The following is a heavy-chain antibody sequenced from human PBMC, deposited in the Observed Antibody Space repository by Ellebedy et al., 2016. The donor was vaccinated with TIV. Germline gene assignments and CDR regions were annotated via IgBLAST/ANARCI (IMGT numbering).Heavy chain of an antibody. Sequence: GESLKISCAASGFTFSSYWMSWVRQAPGKGLEWVANIRQDGNEKNYVASMKGRFTISRDNAKNSLYLQMNSLRAEDTAVYYCANTPMGRFDYWGQGTLVTVSS. CDR1: GFTFSSYW. V-gene: IGHV3-7*01. CDR2: IRQDGNEK. J-gene: IGHJ4*02. CDR3: ANTPMGRFDY. D-gene: IGHD5-18*01.